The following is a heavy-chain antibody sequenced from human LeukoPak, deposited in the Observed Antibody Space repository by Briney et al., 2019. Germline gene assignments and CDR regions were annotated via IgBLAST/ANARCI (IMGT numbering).Heavy chain of an antibody. V-gene: IGHV3-30*12. Sequence: PGGSLRLSCATSGFTFSTYGMEWVRHAPGKGLEWVSIIFSDGIRKYYADSVKGRFTISRDISRSTLYLEMNSLSAEDTAVYYCARASGPIKKNRFDQWGQGTLVTVSS. D-gene: IGHD1-26*01. CDR1: GFTFSTYG. J-gene: IGHJ4*02. CDR2: IFSDGIRK. CDR3: ARASGPIKKNRFDQ.